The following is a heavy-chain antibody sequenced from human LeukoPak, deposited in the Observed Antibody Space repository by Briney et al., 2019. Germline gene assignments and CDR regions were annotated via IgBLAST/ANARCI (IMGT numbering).Heavy chain of an antibody. V-gene: IGHV4-34*01. J-gene: IGHJ4*02. CDR3: ARPYCSAGNCYSNFDS. CDR2: INHSGST. CDR1: GGSFSNYY. Sequence: SETLSLTCAVYGGSFSNYYWSWIRQPPGKGLEWIGEINHSGSTNYNPSLKSRVTISVDTSKKQFSLKLSSVTAADTAVYYCARPYCSAGNCYSNFDSWGQGTLVTVSS. D-gene: IGHD2-15*01.